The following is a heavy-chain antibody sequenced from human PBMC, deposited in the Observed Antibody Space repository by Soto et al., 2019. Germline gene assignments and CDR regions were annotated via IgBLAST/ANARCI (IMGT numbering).Heavy chain of an antibody. CDR1: GGSISSGGYY. J-gene: IGHJ6*02. CDR3: ARETSGGHYGNYGYYYSYYAMDV. V-gene: IGHV4-31*03. D-gene: IGHD4-17*01. Sequence: TWETLSLTCTVSGGSISSGGYYWSWIRQHPGKGLEWVGYIYYSGSTYYNPSLKSRVTISVDTSKNQFSLKLSSVTAADTAVYYCARETSGGHYGNYGYYYSYYAMDVWGQGTTVTVSS. CDR2: IYYSGST.